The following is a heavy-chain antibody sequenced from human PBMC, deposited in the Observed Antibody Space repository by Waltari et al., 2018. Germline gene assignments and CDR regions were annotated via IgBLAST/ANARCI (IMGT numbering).Heavy chain of an antibody. J-gene: IGHJ4*02. Sequence: VQLVESGGGLFPPGGSLSLPCAASGFPFSSYWMGGVRQAPGKGLEWVANIKQDGSEKYYVDSVKGRFTISRDNAKNSLYLQMNSLRAEDTAVYYCARDRISCFDYWGQGTLVTVSS. CDR1: GFPFSSYW. CDR2: IKQDGSEK. V-gene: IGHV3-7*03. CDR3: ARDRISCFDY.